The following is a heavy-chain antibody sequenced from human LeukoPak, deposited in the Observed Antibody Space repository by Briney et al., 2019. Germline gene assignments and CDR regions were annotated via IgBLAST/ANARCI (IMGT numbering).Heavy chain of an antibody. CDR1: GGPISSYY. CDR2: IYTSGST. CDR3: ARATMVRGVIRFAP. V-gene: IGHV4-4*07. J-gene: IGHJ5*02. D-gene: IGHD3-10*01. Sequence: PSETLSLTFTVSGGPISSYYWSWIRQPAGKGLEWIGRIYTSGSTNYNPSLKSRVTMSVDTSKNQFSLKLSSVTAADTAVYYCARATMVRGVIRFAPWGQGTLVTVSS.